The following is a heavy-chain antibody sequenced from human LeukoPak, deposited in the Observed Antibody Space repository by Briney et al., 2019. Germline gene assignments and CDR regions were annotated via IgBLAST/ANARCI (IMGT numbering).Heavy chain of an antibody. CDR3: AKAPPKYYDSSGGPFDY. Sequence: GGSLRLSCAGSVFTFSSYAMSWVRQAPGKGLEWVSAISGPGTYTYYADSVKGRFTISRDTSENTLYLQMNSLRAEDTAVYYCAKAPPKYYDSSGGPFDYWGQGALVTVSS. CDR1: VFTFSSYA. J-gene: IGHJ4*02. D-gene: IGHD3-22*01. CDR2: ISGPGTYT. V-gene: IGHV3-23*01.